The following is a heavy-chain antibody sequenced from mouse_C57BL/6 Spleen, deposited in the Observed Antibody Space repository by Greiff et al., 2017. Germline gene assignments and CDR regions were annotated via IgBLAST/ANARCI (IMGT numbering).Heavy chain of an antibody. J-gene: IGHJ3*01. CDR2: IYPRSGNT. CDR3: ARRGYDYDGPWFAY. Sequence: VQLQQSGAELARPGASVKLSCKASGYTFTSYGISWVKQRTGQGLEWIGEIYPRSGNTYYNEKFKGKATLTADKSSSTAYMELRSLTSEDSAVYFCARRGYDYDGPWFAYWGQGTLVTVSA. D-gene: IGHD2-4*01. V-gene: IGHV1-81*01. CDR1: GYTFTSYG.